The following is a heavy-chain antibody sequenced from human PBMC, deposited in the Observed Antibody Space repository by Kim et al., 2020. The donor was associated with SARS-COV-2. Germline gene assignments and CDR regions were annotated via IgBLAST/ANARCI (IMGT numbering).Heavy chain of an antibody. CDR2: LANDGSEE. D-gene: IGHD3-10*01. CDR1: GFSFRSHA. CDR3: GRDGAVSDSRVYSYMGV. J-gene: IGHJ6*03. V-gene: IGHV3-30-3*01. Sequence: GGSLRLSCTASGFSFRSHAMRWARQAPGKGLEWMGALANDGSEEFYADSVKGRFSMSRDNSRNVFYLQMRSLRREDSATFFCGRDGAVSDSRVYSYMGVWGKGTTVSVSS.